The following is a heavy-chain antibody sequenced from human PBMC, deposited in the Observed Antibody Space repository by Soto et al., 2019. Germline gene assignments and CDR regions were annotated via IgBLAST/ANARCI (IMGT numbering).Heavy chain of an antibody. CDR1: GFTFSSYP. D-gene: IGHD5-18*01. V-gene: IGHV3-23*01. CDR2: ISGSGGST. J-gene: IGHJ2*01. Sequence: VQLLESGGGLVQPGGSLRLSCAASGFTFSSYPMSWVRQGPGEGLEWVSTISGSGGSTYYTDSVKGRFTISRDNSKNTLFLQMNTLRAEDTAVYSCARVPGDSYGYEYWYFDLWGRGTLVTVSS. CDR3: ARVPGDSYGYEYWYFDL.